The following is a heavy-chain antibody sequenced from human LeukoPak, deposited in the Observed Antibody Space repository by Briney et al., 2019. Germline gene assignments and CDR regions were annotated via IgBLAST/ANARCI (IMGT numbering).Heavy chain of an antibody. CDR1: GFTFDDYA. D-gene: IGHD3-10*01. CDR2: ISWNSGSI. Sequence: GGSMRLSCAASGFTFDDYAMHWVRQAQGKGLEWVSGISWNSGSIGYAVSVKGRFTISRDNAKNSLYLQMNSLRAEDTAVYYCARVTYGSGLDYWGQGTLVTVSS. J-gene: IGHJ4*02. CDR3: ARVTYGSGLDY. V-gene: IGHV3-9*01.